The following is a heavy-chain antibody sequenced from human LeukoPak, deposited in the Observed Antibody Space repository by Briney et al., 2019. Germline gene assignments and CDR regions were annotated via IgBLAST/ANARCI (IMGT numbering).Heavy chain of an antibody. J-gene: IGHJ4*02. CDR1: GFTFSSYW. D-gene: IGHD2-21*02. CDR2: IKQDGSEK. Sequence: GGSLRLSCAASGFTFSSYWMSWVRQAPGKGLEWVANIKQDGSEKYYVDSVKGRFTISRGNSKNTLYLQMNSLRAEDTAVYYCATRGGDFYLPFDYWGQGTLVTVSS. V-gene: IGHV3-7*03. CDR3: ATRGGDFYLPFDY.